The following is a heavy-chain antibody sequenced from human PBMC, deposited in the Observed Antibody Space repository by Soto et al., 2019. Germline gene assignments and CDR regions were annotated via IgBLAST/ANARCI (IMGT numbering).Heavy chain of an antibody. J-gene: IGHJ6*02. D-gene: IGHD2-2*01. V-gene: IGHV1-24*01. CDR1: GYTLTELS. CDR3: ATQTPLHPKRDCSSTSCRPTYGMDV. CDR2: FDPEDGET. Sequence: ASVKVSCKVSGYTLTELSMHLVRQAPGKALEWMGGFDPEDGETIYAQKFQGRVTMTEDTSTDTAYMELSSLRSEDTAVYYCATQTPLHPKRDCSSTSCRPTYGMDVWGQGTTVTVSS.